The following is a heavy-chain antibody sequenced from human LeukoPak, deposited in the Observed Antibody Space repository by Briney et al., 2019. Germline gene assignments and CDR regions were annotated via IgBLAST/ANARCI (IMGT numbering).Heavy chain of an antibody. V-gene: IGHV3-7*03. CDR3: ARGTNWPYAFDI. D-gene: IGHD1-1*01. J-gene: IGHJ3*02. CDR2: INQDGSDK. CDR1: GFTFSSYW. Sequence: GGSLRLSCAASGFTFSSYWMSWVRQAPGKGLEWVANINQDGSDKYYADSMKGRFTISRDNAKNSLYLQMNSLRAEDTAVYYCARGTNWPYAFDIWGQGTMVTASS.